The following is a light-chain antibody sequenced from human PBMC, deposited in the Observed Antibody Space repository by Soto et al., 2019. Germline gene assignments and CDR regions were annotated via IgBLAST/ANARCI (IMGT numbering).Light chain of an antibody. V-gene: IGLV1-44*01. Sequence: QLVLTQPPSASGTPGQRVTISCSGSSSNIGSNTVNWYQQLPGTAPKLLIYSNNQRPSGVPDRFSGSKSGTSASLAISGLQSEDDADDYGAAWDDSLNGVVVGGGTKLTVL. J-gene: IGLJ2*01. CDR3: AAWDDSLNGVV. CDR2: SNN. CDR1: SSNIGSNT.